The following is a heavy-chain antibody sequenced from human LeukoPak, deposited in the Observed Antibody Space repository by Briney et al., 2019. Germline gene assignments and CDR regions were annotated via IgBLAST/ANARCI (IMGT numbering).Heavy chain of an antibody. CDR3: AKNGCGWCQIDY. CDR1: GFTVSSNY. V-gene: IGHV3-53*01. CDR2: IYSGGST. Sequence: GGSLRLSCAASGFTVSSNYMSWVRQAPGKGLEWVSVIYSGGSTYYADSVKGRFTISRDNSKNTLYLQMNSLRAEDTAVYYCAKNGCGWCQIDYWGQGTLVTVSS. D-gene: IGHD6-19*01. J-gene: IGHJ4*02.